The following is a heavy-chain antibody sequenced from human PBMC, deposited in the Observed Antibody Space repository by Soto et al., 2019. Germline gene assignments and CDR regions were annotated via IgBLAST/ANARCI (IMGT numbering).Heavy chain of an antibody. CDR3: AXRTAGGSETYYNSWFDP. V-gene: IGHV4-34*01. CDR1: SGSFSGYY. CDR2: INHSGTT. J-gene: IGHJ5*02. D-gene: IGHD3-10*01. Sequence: SETLSLTCSIYSGSFSGYYWSWIRQPPGRGLEWIGEINHSGTTNNNPSLKSRVTISVDTSKNQFSLKVSSVTAADTAVYYCAXRTAGGSETYYNSWFDPWGQGTLVTVSS.